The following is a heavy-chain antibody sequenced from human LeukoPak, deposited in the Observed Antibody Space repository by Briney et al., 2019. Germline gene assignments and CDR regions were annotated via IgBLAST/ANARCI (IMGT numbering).Heavy chain of an antibody. CDR3: SGYCDPHAFDI. Sequence: KPSETLSLTCAVYGGTFSGYYWSWIRQAPGKGLEWIGEINHSGSTYYNPSLKRRVTMSVDTSKNQFSLQLNSVTAAAAAVYYCSGYCDPHAFDIWGQGKMVTVSS. CDR1: GGTFSGYY. V-gene: IGHV4-34*08. D-gene: IGHD2-15*01. CDR2: INHSGST. J-gene: IGHJ3*02.